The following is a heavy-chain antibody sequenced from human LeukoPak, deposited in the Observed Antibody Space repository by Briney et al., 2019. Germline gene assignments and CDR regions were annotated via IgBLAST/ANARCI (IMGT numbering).Heavy chain of an antibody. Sequence: GGSLRLSCAASGFTFSSYAISWVRQAPGKGLEWVSAISKSGDSTYYADSVKGRFTISRDNSKNTIYLQMNSLRVEDTAVYYCAKLSGWTGWFFDYWGQGTVVTVSA. CDR2: ISKSGDST. CDR1: GFTFSSYA. V-gene: IGHV3-23*01. J-gene: IGHJ4*02. CDR3: AKLSGWTGWFFDY. D-gene: IGHD6-19*01.